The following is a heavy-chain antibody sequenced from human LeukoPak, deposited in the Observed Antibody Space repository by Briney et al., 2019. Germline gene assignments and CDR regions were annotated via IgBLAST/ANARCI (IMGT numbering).Heavy chain of an antibody. CDR1: VYTFTSYA. CDR2: ISAYNGNT. D-gene: IGHD3-10*01. V-gene: IGHV1-18*01. J-gene: IGHJ4*02. Sequence: ASVKLSCKASVYTFTSYAISSVRQAPGQGLEWMGWISAYNGNTNYAQTLQGRVTMTTDTSTSTAYMELRSLRSDDTAVYYCARDGVNRGVYGYWGQGTLVTVSS. CDR3: ARDGVNRGVYGY.